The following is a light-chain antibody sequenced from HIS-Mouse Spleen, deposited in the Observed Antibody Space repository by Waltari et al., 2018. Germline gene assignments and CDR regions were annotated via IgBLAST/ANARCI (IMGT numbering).Light chain of an antibody. CDR3: CSYAGSYTGV. Sequence: QSALTQPRSVSGSPGQSVTISCTGTSSDVGGYNYVSWYPQHPGKAPKLMIYDVSKRPSGVPDLFSGSKSGNTASLTISGLQAEDEADYYCCSYAGSYTGVFGTGTKVTVL. J-gene: IGLJ1*01. CDR2: DVS. V-gene: IGLV2-11*01. CDR1: SSDVGGYNY.